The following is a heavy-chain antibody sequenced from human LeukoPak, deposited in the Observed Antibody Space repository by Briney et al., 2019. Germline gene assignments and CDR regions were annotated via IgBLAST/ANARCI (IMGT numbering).Heavy chain of an antibody. CDR1: GYTFTSYG. CDR2: ISAYNGNT. Sequence: ASVKVSCKASGYTFTSYGISWVRQAPGQGLEWMGWISAYNGNTNYAQKLQGRVTMTTDTSTSTAYMELGSLRSDDTAVYYCASVPQFGELFEDAFDIWGQGTMVTVSS. J-gene: IGHJ3*02. D-gene: IGHD3-10*01. CDR3: ASVPQFGELFEDAFDI. V-gene: IGHV1-18*01.